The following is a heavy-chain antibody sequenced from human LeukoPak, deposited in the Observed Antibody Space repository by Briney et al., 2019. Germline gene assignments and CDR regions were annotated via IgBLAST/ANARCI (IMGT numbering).Heavy chain of an antibody. CDR3: ATSPATSRNY. CDR1: GASFSGYY. Sequence: SETLSLTCAVYGASFSGYYWNWIRRPPGKGLEWIGEINHSGSTTYNPSLKSRVTISVDTSKNQFSLKLSSVTAADTAVYYCATSPATSRNYWGQGTLVTVSS. D-gene: IGHD2-15*01. V-gene: IGHV4-34*01. CDR2: INHSGST. J-gene: IGHJ4*02.